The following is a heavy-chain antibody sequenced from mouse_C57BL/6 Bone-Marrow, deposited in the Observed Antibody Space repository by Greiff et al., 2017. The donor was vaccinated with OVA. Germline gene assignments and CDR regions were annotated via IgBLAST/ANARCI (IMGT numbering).Heavy chain of an antibody. CDR3: ASWGDGY. CDR1: GFTFSSYA. V-gene: IGHV5-4*03. J-gene: IGHJ2*01. CDR2: ISDGGSYT. D-gene: IGHD3-3*01. Sequence: EVNVVESGGGLVKPGGSLKLSCAASGFTFSSYAMSWVRQTPEKRLEWVATISDGGSYTYYPDNVKGRFTISRDNAKNNLYLQMSHLKSEDTAMYYCASWGDGYWGQGTTLTVSS.